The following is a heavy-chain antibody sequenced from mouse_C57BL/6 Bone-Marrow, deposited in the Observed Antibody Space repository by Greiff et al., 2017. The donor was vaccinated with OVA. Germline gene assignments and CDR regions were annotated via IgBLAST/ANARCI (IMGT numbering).Heavy chain of an antibody. V-gene: IGHV5-6*02. CDR1: GFTFSSYG. CDR2: ISSGGSYT. Sequence: DVKLVESGGDLVKPGGSLKLSCAASGFTFSSYGMSWVRQTPDKRLEWVATISSGGSYTYYPDSVKGRFTISRDNAKNTLYLQMSSLTAEDTAMYYCARRGYFDYWGQGTTLTVSS. CDR3: ARRGYFDY. J-gene: IGHJ2*01.